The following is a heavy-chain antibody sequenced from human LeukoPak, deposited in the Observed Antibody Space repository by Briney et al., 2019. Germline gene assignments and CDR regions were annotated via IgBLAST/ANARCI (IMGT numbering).Heavy chain of an antibody. CDR2: ISYDGSNK. V-gene: IGHV3-30*03. CDR3: ARDYYDSSGFDY. D-gene: IGHD3-22*01. CDR1: GFTVSSNY. Sequence: GGSLRLSCAASGFTVSSNYMSWVRQAPGKGLEWVAVISYDGSNKYYADSVKGRFTISRDNSKNTLYLQMNSLRAEDTAEYYCARDYYDSSGFDYWGQGTLVTVSS. J-gene: IGHJ4*02.